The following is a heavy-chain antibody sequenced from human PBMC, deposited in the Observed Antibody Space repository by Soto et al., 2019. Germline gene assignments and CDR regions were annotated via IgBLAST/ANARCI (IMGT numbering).Heavy chain of an antibody. V-gene: IGHV5-51*01. D-gene: IGHD2-8*01. CDR3: ARGINGISHPYQFDL. J-gene: IGHJ4*02. CDR1: GYTFTGYW. CDR2: IYPGDSDT. Sequence: GESLKISCQGSGYTFTGYWIGWVRQMSGEGLEWMGIIYPGDSDTRYSPSFRGQVTISADKSLSTAYLQWRSLKASDTALYFCARGINGISHPYQFDLWGQGTLVTVSS.